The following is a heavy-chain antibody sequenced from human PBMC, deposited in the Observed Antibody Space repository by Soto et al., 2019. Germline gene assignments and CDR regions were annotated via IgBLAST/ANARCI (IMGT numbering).Heavy chain of an antibody. CDR2: LYYGGST. D-gene: IGHD6-13*01. Sequence: LQLQESGPGLVKPSEPLSLTCTVSGGSISSSSHYWGWIRQPPGKGLEWIGSLYYGGSTYYNPSPKSRVTISVDTSKNQFSLKLSSVTAADTAVYHCAKHSSSWYHFDYWGQGTLVTVSS. CDR1: GGSISSSSHY. CDR3: AKHSSSWYHFDY. V-gene: IGHV4-39*01. J-gene: IGHJ4*02.